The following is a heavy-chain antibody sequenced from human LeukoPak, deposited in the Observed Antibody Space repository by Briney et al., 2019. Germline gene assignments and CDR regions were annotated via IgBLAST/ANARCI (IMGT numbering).Heavy chain of an antibody. V-gene: IGHV1-2*06. Sequence: GASVKVSCKASGYTFTGYYMHWVRQAPGQGLEWMGRINPNSGGTNYAQKFQGRVTMTRDTSISTAYMELSRLRSDDTAVYCCARESGVYDFWSGYFFTAWGQGTLVTVSS. J-gene: IGHJ5*02. CDR3: ARESGVYDFWSGYFFTA. CDR2: INPNSGGT. CDR1: GYTFTGYY. D-gene: IGHD3-3*01.